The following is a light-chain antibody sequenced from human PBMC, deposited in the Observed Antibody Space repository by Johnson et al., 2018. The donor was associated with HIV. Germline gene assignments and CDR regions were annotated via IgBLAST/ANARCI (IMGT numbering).Light chain of an antibody. CDR2: DNN. J-gene: IGLJ1*01. CDR3: GTWDSSLSAEV. Sequence: QPVLTQPPSVSAAPGQKVTISSSGSSSNIGHNYVSWYQQLPGTAHKLLIYDNNNRPPGIPDRFSGSKSGTSATLGITGLQTGDEADYYCGTWDSSLSAEVFGTGTKVTVL. V-gene: IGLV1-51*01. CDR1: SSNIGHNY.